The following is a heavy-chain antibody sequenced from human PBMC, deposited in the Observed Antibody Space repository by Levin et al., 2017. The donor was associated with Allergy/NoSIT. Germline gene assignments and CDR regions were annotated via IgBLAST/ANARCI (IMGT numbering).Heavy chain of an antibody. Sequence: GESLKISCAASGFTFSTSWMDWVRQTPGKGLEWVANIKGDGSEKYYVGSVKGRITISRDNAKNSLYLQMSSLRAEDTAVYYCSTSLNYWGQGTLVTVSS. CDR3: STSLNY. CDR2: IKGDGSEK. CDR1: GFTFSTSW. J-gene: IGHJ4*02. V-gene: IGHV3-7*02.